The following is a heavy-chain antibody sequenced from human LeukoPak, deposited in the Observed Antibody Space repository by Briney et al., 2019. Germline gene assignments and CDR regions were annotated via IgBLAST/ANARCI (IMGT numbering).Heavy chain of an antibody. CDR2: INPNTVDT. V-gene: IGHV1-2*02. D-gene: IGHD5-12*01. CDR3: ARTALFGDSGYDYHWFDP. CDR1: GYTFTVYY. J-gene: IGHJ5*02. Sequence: ASVKVSCKASGYTFTVYYMHCVRQAPGQGLEWMGWINPNTVDTTYAQKFQRRVTMTRDTAISRAYMELSRLRSDDTAVYYCARTALFGDSGYDYHWFDPWGQGTLVTVSS.